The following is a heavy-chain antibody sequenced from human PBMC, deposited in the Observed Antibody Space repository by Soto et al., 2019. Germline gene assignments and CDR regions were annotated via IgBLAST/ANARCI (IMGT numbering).Heavy chain of an antibody. J-gene: IGHJ3*01. Sequence: GESLRLSFAASDSTIRRYAMSWVRQAPGKGLEWVSGITGNSARIYYADSVKGRFSISRDNSKNTLYLQMDTLRAEDTAVYYCAKNGDFDYDAFDVWGQGTVVTVSS. CDR3: AKNGDFDYDAFDV. CDR2: ITGNSARI. D-gene: IGHD3-16*01. CDR1: DSTIRRYA. V-gene: IGHV3-23*01.